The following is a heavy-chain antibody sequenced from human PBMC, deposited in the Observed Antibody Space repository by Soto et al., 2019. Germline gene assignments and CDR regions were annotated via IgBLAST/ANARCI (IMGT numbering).Heavy chain of an antibody. CDR1: GGSISSGGYY. V-gene: IGHV4-31*03. D-gene: IGHD2-15*01. Sequence: SETLSLTXTVSGGSISSGGYYWSWIRQHPGKGLEWIGYIYYSGSTYYNPSLKSRVTISVDTSKNQFSLKLSSVTAADTAVYYCARASGSFNDAFDIWGQGTMVTVSS. J-gene: IGHJ3*02. CDR2: IYYSGST. CDR3: ARASGSFNDAFDI.